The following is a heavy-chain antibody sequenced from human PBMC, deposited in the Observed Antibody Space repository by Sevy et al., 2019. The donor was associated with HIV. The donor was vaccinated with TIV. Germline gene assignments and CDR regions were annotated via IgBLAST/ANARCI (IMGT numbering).Heavy chain of an antibody. CDR3: TTDGGGYNYGYSFDY. CDR1: GFTFSNAW. V-gene: IGHV3-15*07. J-gene: IGHJ4*02. Sequence: GESLKISCAASGFTFSNAWMNWVRQAPGKGLEWVGRIKSKTDGGTTDYAAPMKGRFTISRDDSKNTLYLQMNSLKTEDTAVYYCTTDGGGYNYGYSFDYWGQGTLVTVSS. D-gene: IGHD5-18*01. CDR2: IKSKTDGGTT.